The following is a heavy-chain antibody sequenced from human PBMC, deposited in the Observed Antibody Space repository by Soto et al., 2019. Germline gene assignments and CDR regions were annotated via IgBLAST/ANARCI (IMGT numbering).Heavy chain of an antibody. CDR2: IYPGYSDT. CDR1: GYSFTSYW. CDR3: ARHGITGTPRKWFDP. D-gene: IGHD1-20*01. J-gene: IGHJ5*02. Sequence: VESLKISCKGSGYSFTSYWIGWVRQMPGKGLEWMGIIYPGYSDTRYSPSFQGQVTISADKSISTAYLQWSSLKASDTAMYYCARHGITGTPRKWFDPWGQRTLVTVS. V-gene: IGHV5-51*01.